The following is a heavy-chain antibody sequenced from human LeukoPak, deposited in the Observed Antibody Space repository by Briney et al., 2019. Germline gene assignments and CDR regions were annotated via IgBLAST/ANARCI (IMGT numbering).Heavy chain of an antibody. D-gene: IGHD3-22*01. CDR3: ARGGGYYDSRGFSQLDS. CDR1: GNTFTGYF. Sequence: GASVKVSCKASGNTFTGYFMHWVRQAHGQGLEWMGWINPNSGATRYAQKFQGRVSVTRDSSTSTAYLELNSLRSDDTAVYYCARGGGYYDSRGFSQLDSWGQGTLVTVSS. V-gene: IGHV1-2*02. J-gene: IGHJ4*02. CDR2: INPNSGAT.